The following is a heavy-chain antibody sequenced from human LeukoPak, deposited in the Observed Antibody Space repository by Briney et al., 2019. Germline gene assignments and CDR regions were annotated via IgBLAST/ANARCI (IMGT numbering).Heavy chain of an antibody. V-gene: IGHV4-34*01. Sequence: SETLSLTCAVYGGSFSGYYWSWIRQPPGKGLEWIGEINHSGSTNYNPSLKSRLTISVDASKNQFSLNLSSVTAADTAVYYCASSGEHSRLDYWGQGTLVTVSS. D-gene: IGHD3-22*01. CDR2: INHSGST. J-gene: IGHJ4*02. CDR1: GGSFSGYY. CDR3: ASSGEHSRLDY.